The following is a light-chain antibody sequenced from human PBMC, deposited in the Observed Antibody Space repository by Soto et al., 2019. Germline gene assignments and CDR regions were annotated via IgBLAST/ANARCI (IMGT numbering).Light chain of an antibody. CDR1: QSIRSW. V-gene: IGKV1-5*01. Sequence: DIQMTQSPSILSASLGDRVTITCRASQSIRSWLAWYQHKPGKAPKLLIYDAYSLESGVPSRFSGRRSGTEFTLTISSLQPEDFATYYCQQSYSTPRTFGHGTKVDI. CDR3: QQSYSTPRT. CDR2: DAY. J-gene: IGKJ1*01.